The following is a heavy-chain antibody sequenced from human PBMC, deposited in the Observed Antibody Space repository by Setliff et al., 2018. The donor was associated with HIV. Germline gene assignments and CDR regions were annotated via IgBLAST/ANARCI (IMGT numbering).Heavy chain of an antibody. J-gene: IGHJ4*02. V-gene: IGHV4-59*11. Sequence: PSETLSLTCTVSGDSISSHYWNWIRQPPGKAPEWIGYIYYSGSTNYNPSFKSRVTISVDRSKRQFSLNLSSVTAADTAIYYCTRGPEGVAGGDYWGQGILVTVS. D-gene: IGHD3-3*01. CDR2: IYYSGST. CDR3: TRGPEGVAGGDY. CDR1: GDSISSHY.